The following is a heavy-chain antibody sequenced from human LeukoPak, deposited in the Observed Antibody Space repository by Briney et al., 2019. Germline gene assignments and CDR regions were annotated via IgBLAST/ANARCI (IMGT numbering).Heavy chain of an antibody. V-gene: IGHV1-24*01. CDR2: FDPEDGET. CDR3: ATAGLGSYKAFDI. J-gene: IGHJ3*02. Sequence: ASVQVSRKVSGCTLTELSMHWVRQAPGKGREWMGGFDPEDGETIYAHKFQGRVTMTEDTSTDTAYMELSSLRSEDTAVYYCATAGLGSYKAFDIWGQGTMVTVSS. CDR1: GCTLTELS. D-gene: IGHD1-26*01.